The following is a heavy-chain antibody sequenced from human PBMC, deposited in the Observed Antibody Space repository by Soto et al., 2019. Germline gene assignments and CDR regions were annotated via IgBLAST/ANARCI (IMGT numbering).Heavy chain of an antibody. CDR1: GFSLSTSGMC. Sequence: SGPTLVNPTQTLTLTCTFSGFSLSTSGMCVSWIRQPPGKALEWLARIDWDDDKYYSTSLKTRLTISKDTSKNQVVLTMTNMDPVDTATYYCALLRGRGNIYGLDYWGQGTLVTVSS. CDR3: ALLRGRGNIYGLDY. V-gene: IGHV2-70*11. J-gene: IGHJ4*02. D-gene: IGHD5-18*01. CDR2: IDWDDDK.